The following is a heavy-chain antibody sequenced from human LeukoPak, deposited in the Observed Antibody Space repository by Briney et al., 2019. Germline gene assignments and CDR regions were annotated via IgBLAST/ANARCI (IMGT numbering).Heavy chain of an antibody. D-gene: IGHD3-9*01. V-gene: IGHV4-30-4*01. Sequence: PSETLSLTCTVSGGSISSGDYCWSWLRQPPGKGLEWIGYIYYSGSTYYNPSLKSRVTISVDTSKNQFSLKLSSVTAADTAVYYCAREVPTVGDILTGYYNGWFDPWGQGTLVTVSS. CDR3: AREVPTVGDILTGYYNGWFDP. J-gene: IGHJ5*02. CDR2: IYYSGST. CDR1: GGSISSGDYC.